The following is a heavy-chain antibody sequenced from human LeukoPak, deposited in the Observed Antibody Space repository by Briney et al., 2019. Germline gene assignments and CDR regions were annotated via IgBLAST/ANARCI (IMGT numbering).Heavy chain of an antibody. J-gene: IGHJ4*02. D-gene: IGHD1-26*01. V-gene: IGHV1-8*01. CDR1: GYTFTSYD. Sequence: ASVKVSCKASGYTFTSYDINWVRQATGQGLEWMGWMNPNCGNTGYAQKFQGRVTMTRNTSISTAYMELSSLRSGDTAVYYCARRRVGATTYYFDYWGRGTLVTVSS. CDR3: ARRRVGATTYYFDY. CDR2: MNPNCGNT.